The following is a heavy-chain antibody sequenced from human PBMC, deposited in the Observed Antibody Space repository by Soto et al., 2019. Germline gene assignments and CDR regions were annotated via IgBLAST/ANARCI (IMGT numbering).Heavy chain of an antibody. J-gene: IGHJ4*02. CDR3: APAISRERQIDY. D-gene: IGHD1-26*01. CDR1: GFTFSNYA. CDR2: ISSNADGT. V-gene: IGHV3-23*01. Sequence: EVQLLESGGGLVQPGGSLRLSCAASGFTFSNYAMGWVRQAPGKGLEWVSTISSNADGTDYADPVKGRFTISRDNSKNTLDLQMNSLIAQDTAVYYCAPAISRERQIDYWGQGTLVTVSS.